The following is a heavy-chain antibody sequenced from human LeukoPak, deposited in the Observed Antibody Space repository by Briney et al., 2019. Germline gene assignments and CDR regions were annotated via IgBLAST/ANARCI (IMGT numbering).Heavy chain of an antibody. J-gene: IGHJ4*02. Sequence: ASVKVSCKASGYTFTGYYMQWVRQAPGQGLEGIGWINPNSGGTNYAQKFQGRVTMTRDTSISTAYMELSRLRSDDTAVYYCARDQDYGDFYTDYWGQGTLVTVSS. CDR1: GYTFTGYY. V-gene: IGHV1-2*02. D-gene: IGHD4-17*01. CDR2: INPNSGGT. CDR3: ARDQDYGDFYTDY.